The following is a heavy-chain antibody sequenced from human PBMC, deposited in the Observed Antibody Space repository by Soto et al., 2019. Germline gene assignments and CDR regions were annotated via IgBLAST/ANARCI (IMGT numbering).Heavy chain of an antibody. CDR1: GFTFSSYG. CDR2: IWYDGSNK. Sequence: GGSLRLSCAASGFTFSSYGMHWVRQAPGKGLEWVAVIWYDGSNKYYADSVKGRFTISRDNSKNTLYLQMNSLRAEDTAVYYCARASRSHLVRFLEYYFDYWGQGTLVTVSS. J-gene: IGHJ4*02. V-gene: IGHV3-33*01. D-gene: IGHD3-3*01. CDR3: ARASRSHLVRFLEYYFDY.